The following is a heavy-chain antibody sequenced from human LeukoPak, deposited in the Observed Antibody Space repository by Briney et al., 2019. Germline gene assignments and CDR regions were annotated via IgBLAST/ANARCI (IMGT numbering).Heavy chain of an antibody. V-gene: IGHV4-30-4*01. Sequence: SETLSLTCTVSGGSISSGDYYWGWIRQPPGTGLEWIGYIYYSGSTYYNPSLKSRVTISVDTSKNQFSLKLSSVTAADTAVYYCARAFYGDPAVDYWGQGTLVTVSS. J-gene: IGHJ4*02. CDR3: ARAFYGDPAVDY. CDR1: GGSISSGDYY. D-gene: IGHD4-17*01. CDR2: IYYSGST.